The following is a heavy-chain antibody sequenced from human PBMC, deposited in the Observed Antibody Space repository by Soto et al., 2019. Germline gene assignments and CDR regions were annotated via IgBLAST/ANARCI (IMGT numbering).Heavy chain of an antibody. D-gene: IGHD2-8*01. CDR1: GYTFTSYD. CDR2: RNPNSGKT. Sequence: QVQLVQSGAEVKKPGASVKVSCKASGYTFTSYDVNWVGQATGQGLEWMGWRNPNSGKTGYAQKFQGRVTMTKETPKNTGYMEVRSLRSEDTAVYYCARGPLRREGMDLWGQGTPVTVSS. J-gene: IGHJ6*02. CDR3: ARGPLRREGMDL. V-gene: IGHV1-8*01.